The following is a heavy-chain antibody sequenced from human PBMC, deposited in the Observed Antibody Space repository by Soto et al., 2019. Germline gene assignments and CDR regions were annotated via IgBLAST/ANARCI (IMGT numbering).Heavy chain of an antibody. CDR3: AKDAPVLLWFGENWFDP. CDR1: GFTVNNNH. J-gene: IGHJ5*02. Sequence: GGSLRLSCAASGFTVNNNHMSWVRQAPGKGLEWVSAISGSGGSTYYADSVKGRFTISRDNSKNTLYLQMNSLRAEDTAVYYCAKDAPVLLWFGENWFDPWGQGTLVTVSS. CDR2: ISGSGGST. V-gene: IGHV3-23*01. D-gene: IGHD3-10*01.